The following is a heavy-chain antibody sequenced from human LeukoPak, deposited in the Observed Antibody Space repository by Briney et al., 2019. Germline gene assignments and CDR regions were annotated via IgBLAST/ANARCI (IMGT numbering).Heavy chain of an antibody. J-gene: IGHJ4*02. CDR1: GGSISSSSYY. CDR2: IYYSDST. D-gene: IGHD3-16*02. Sequence: SHTLSLTCTVSGGSISSSSYYWGWIRQPPGKWLEWIGCIYYSDSTYYNPSLRSRFTMSFDTSKSQSSLKLNSVTAADTAVYYCARQGAYRRSFDYWGQGTLVTVYS. V-gene: IGHV4-39*01. CDR3: ARQGAYRRSFDY.